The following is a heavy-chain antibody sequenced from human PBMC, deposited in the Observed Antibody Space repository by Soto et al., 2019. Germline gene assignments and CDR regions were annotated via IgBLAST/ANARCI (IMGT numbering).Heavy chain of an antibody. CDR3: GKFIWLERGPS. CDR1: GFIFRNFA. V-gene: IGHV3-23*01. J-gene: IGHJ5*02. CDR2: ISGAGADI. D-gene: IGHD1-1*01. Sequence: EVQLLESGGDLVQPGKSLRLSCAGSGFIFRNFAMSWVRQAPGKGLEWVSAISGAGADIYYADSVKVRLTISRENLKSTVFLEMNSLRAEATSVYSGGKFIWLERGPSWGQGTQVTVSP.